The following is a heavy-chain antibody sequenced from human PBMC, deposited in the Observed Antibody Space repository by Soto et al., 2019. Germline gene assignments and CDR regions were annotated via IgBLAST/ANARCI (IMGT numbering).Heavy chain of an antibody. CDR2: ISDYNGNT. V-gene: IGHV1-18*01. J-gene: IGHJ6*02. D-gene: IGHD3-10*01. CDR1: GYSFTTYG. Sequence: QVQLVQSGAEVKKPGASVKVSCKASGYSFTTYGISWVRQAPGQGLEWMGWISDYNGNTNYEKKFQGRVTMTTDTYTRTAYMERKSLRSDDTAVYYCAREGYYSGSGSYSPPRYYGMDVWGQGTTVTVS. CDR3: AREGYYSGSGSYSPPRYYGMDV.